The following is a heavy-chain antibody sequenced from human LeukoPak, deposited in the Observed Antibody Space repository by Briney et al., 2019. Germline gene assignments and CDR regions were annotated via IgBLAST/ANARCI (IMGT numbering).Heavy chain of an antibody. J-gene: IGHJ6*03. D-gene: IGHD3-22*01. CDR2: IYHSGST. Sequence: SETLSLTCTVSGGSISSGGYYWSWIRQPPGKGLEWIGYIYHSGSTYYNPSLKSRVTISVDRSKNQFSLKLSSVTAADTAVYYCARVFMVIRYYYYYMDVWGKGTTVTVSS. CDR3: ARVFMVIRYYYYYMDV. V-gene: IGHV4-30-2*01. CDR1: GGSISSGGYY.